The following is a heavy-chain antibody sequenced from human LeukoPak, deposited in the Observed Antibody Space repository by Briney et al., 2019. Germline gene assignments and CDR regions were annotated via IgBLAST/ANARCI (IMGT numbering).Heavy chain of an antibody. V-gene: IGHV3-7*01. CDR3: ARDKVVGPTKFDS. Sequence: PGGSLRLSCAASGFTFISYWMSWVRQAPGKGLEWVANIKQDGGEIYYVDSVKGRFTISRDNAKNSVYLHMDSLRAEDTSVYYCARDKVVGPTKFDSWGQGTLVTVSS. D-gene: IGHD1-26*01. CDR1: GFTFISYW. J-gene: IGHJ5*01. CDR2: IKQDGGEI.